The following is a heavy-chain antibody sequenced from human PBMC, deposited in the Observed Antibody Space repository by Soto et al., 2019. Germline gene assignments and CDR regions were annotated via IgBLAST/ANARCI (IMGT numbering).Heavy chain of an antibody. D-gene: IGHD1-26*01. Sequence: GGSAKVTCNASGGTFSSYAMSWVRHAPGQGLEWMGGINPNCGRTNYAQKFQGRVTMTRDKSISTAYMELSRLRSEETAVYYCAGRYSGSSLDYWGQGTLVTVSS. CDR1: GGTFSSYA. CDR3: AGRYSGSSLDY. V-gene: IGHV1-2*02. J-gene: IGHJ4*02. CDR2: INPNCGRT.